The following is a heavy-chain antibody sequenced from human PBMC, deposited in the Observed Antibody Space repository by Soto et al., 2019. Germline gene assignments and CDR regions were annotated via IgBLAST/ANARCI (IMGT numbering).Heavy chain of an antibody. D-gene: IGHD2-2*01. CDR2: IYHSGST. CDR3: ASRYQLLSYFDY. V-gene: IGHV4-38-2*01. Sequence: PSEPLSLTCAVSGYSISSGYYWGWIRQPPGKGLEWIGSIYHSGSTYYNPSLKSRVPISVDTSKTQFSLKLSSVTAADTAVYYCASRYQLLSYFDYWGQGTLVTVSS. J-gene: IGHJ4*02. CDR1: GYSISSGYY.